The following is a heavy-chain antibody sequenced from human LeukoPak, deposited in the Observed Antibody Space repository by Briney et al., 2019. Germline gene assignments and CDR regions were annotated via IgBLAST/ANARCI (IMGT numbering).Heavy chain of an antibody. D-gene: IGHD3-16*01. CDR3: TTEHDYVWGSYWY. CDR1: GFTLSNAW. J-gene: IGHJ4*02. CDR2: IKNKTYGGST. Sequence: PGGSLRLSCAASGFTLSNAWMSWVRQAPGKGLEWVGRIKNKTYGGSTDYAAPVKGRFTISRDDSTNTLYLQMNSLKTEDTAVYYWTTEHDYVWGSYWYWGQGTLVTVSS. V-gene: IGHV3-15*01.